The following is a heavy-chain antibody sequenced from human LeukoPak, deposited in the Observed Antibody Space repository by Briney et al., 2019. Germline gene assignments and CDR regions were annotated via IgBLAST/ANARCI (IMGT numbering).Heavy chain of an antibody. D-gene: IGHD3-16*01. CDR3: ASGIDWGSYPVDY. Sequence: SGTLSLTCAVSGGSFSSTNWWSWVRQPPGKGLEWIGEIYHSGNTKYNPSLKSRVTISLDKSKNQFSLKLTSVTAADTAMYYCASGIDWGSYPVDYWGQGTLVTVSS. CDR1: GGSFSSTNW. V-gene: IGHV4-4*02. CDR2: IYHSGNT. J-gene: IGHJ4*02.